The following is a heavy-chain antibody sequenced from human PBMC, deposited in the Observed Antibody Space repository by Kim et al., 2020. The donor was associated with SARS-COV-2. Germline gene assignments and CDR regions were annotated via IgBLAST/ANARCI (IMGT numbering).Heavy chain of an antibody. CDR1: GFTFDDYA. CDR2: ISWNSGSI. CDR3: AKDIGYYGSGNYYYGMDV. Sequence: GGSLRLSCAASGFTFDDYAMHWVRQAPGKGLEWVSGISWNSGSIGYADSVKGRFTISRDNAKNSLYLQMNSLRAEDTALYYCAKDIGYYGSGNYYYGMDVWGQGTTVTVSS. V-gene: IGHV3-9*01. J-gene: IGHJ6*02. D-gene: IGHD3-10*01.